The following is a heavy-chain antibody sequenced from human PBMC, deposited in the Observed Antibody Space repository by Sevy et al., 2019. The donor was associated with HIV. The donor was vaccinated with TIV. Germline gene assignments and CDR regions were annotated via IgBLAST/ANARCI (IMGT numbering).Heavy chain of an antibody. Sequence: SETLSLTCTVSGGSVRSGAYYWSWVRQPPGKGLESIGYIYYSGNTNYNPSLKSRATLSVDTSKNQFSQKLNSMTAADTAVYYCARVVVTSGNEYYYGMDVWGQGTTVTVSS. CDR3: ARVVVTSGNEYYYGMDV. CDR1: GGSVRSGAYY. J-gene: IGHJ6*02. CDR2: IYYSGNT. D-gene: IGHD2-21*02. V-gene: IGHV4-61*08.